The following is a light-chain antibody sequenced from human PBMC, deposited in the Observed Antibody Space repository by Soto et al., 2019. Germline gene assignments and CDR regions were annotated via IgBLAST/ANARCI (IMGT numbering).Light chain of an antibody. Sequence: AVLTPPPWVSETPRQRFTISCSGSSSNIGNNAVNWYQQLPGKAPKLLIYYDDLLPSGVSDRFSGSKSGTSASLAISGLQSEDEADYYCAAWDDSLNGVVFGGGTQLTVL. CDR3: AAWDDSLNGVV. V-gene: IGLV1-36*01. CDR2: YDD. J-gene: IGLJ2*01. CDR1: SSNIGNNA.